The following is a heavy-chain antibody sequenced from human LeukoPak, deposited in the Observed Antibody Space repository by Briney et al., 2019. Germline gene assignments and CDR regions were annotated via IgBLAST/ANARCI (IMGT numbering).Heavy chain of an antibody. V-gene: IGHV3-30-3*01. CDR3: ASLYYYGSGSYYLTPIDY. J-gene: IGHJ4*02. D-gene: IGHD3-10*01. Sequence: GGSLRLSCVASGFTFSSYTMHWVRQAPGKGLEWVALISYDGSNKYYSDSVKGRFTISRDNSKNTLYLQTNSLRAEDTAVYYCASLYYYGSGSYYLTPIDYWGQGTLVTVSA. CDR2: ISYDGSNK. CDR1: GFTFSSYT.